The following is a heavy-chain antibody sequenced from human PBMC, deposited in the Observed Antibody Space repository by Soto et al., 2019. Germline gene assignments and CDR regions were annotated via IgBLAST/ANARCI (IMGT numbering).Heavy chain of an antibody. Sequence: GGSLRLSCAASGFTFSSYAMSWVRQAPGKGLEWVSAISGSGGSTYYADSVKGRFTISRDNSKNTLYLQMNSLRAEDTAVYYCAKVVCSGGSCTYYYYGMDVWGQGTTVTVSS. CDR3: AKVVCSGGSCTYYYYGMDV. V-gene: IGHV3-23*01. CDR1: GFTFSSYA. D-gene: IGHD2-15*01. J-gene: IGHJ6*02. CDR2: ISGSGGST.